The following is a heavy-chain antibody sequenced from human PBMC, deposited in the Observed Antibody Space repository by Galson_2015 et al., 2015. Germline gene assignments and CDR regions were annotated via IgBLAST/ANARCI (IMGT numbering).Heavy chain of an antibody. Sequence: TLSLTFTVSGGSISSGSYYWSWIRQPAGQGLEWIGRIYTSGSTNYNPSLKSRVTISVDTSKNQFSPKLSSVTAADTAVYYCAREVTLLWFGESLVGMDVWGQGTTVTVSS. CDR1: GGSISSGSYY. J-gene: IGHJ6*02. V-gene: IGHV4-61*02. CDR2: IYTSGST. CDR3: AREVTLLWFGESLVGMDV. D-gene: IGHD3-10*01.